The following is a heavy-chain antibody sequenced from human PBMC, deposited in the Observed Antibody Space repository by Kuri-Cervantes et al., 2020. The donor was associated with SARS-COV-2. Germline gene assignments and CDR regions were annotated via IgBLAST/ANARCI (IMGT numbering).Heavy chain of an antibody. CDR3: AKDLGRPNWFDP. J-gene: IGHJ5*02. V-gene: IGHV3-23*01. CDR2: ISGSGGST. CDR1: GITFSSSA. Sequence: LSLTCADSGITFSSSAMSWVRQAPGKGLEWVSAISGSGGSTYYADSVKGRCTISRDNSKNTLYLQMNSLRSEDTAVYYCAKDLGRPNWFDPWGQGTLVTVSS.